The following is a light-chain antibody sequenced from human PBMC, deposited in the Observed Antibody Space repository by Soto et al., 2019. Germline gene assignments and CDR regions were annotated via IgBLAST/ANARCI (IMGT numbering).Light chain of an antibody. CDR2: GAS. CDR3: QQYGGSWT. V-gene: IGKV3-20*01. Sequence: EIVLTQSPGTLSLSPGERATLSCRASHSVSSIYLAWYQQKPGQAPRLVIYGASNRATGVPDRFSGSGSGTVFSLTISRLEPEDFAVYYCQQYGGSWTFGQGTKVEIK. CDR1: HSVSSIY. J-gene: IGKJ1*01.